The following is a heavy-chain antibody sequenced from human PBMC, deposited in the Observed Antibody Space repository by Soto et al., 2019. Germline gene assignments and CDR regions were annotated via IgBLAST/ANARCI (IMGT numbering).Heavy chain of an antibody. V-gene: IGHV3-9*01. CDR3: VKDILAGGADV. Sequence: EVQLVESGGGLVQPGRSLRLSCAASGFSLRDSAMHWVRQVQGGGLEWVSGIYASGNVAYADSVMGRFTSSRDVAKRSLYLQMNSLTTEYTASYYGVKDILAGGADVWGQGTTVTVSS. CDR2: IYASGNV. CDR1: GFSLRDSA. D-gene: IGHD3-10*01. J-gene: IGHJ6*02.